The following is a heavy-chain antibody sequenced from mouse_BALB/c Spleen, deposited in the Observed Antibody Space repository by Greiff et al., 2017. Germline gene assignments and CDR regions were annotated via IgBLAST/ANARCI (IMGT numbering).Heavy chain of an antibody. CDR2: ISRGSSTI. CDR3: ARDSLLRQYAMDY. CDR1: GFTFSSFG. Sequence: EVQRVESGGGLVQPGGSRKLSCAASGFTFSSFGMHWVRQAPEKGLEWVAYISRGSSTIYYADTVQGRFTISRDNPKNTLFLQMTSLRSEDTAMYYCARDSLLRQYAMDYWGQGTSVTVSS. V-gene: IGHV5-17*02. J-gene: IGHJ4*01. D-gene: IGHD1-2*01.